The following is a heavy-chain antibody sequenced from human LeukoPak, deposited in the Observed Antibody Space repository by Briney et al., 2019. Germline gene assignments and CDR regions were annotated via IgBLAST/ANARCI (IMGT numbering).Heavy chain of an antibody. CDR2: IRYDGCNK. D-gene: IGHD3-22*01. Sequence: GGSLRLSCAASGFTFSSYGMHWLRQAPGKGLEWVAFIRYDGCNKYYADSVKGRFTISRDNSKNTLYLQMNSLRAEDTAVYYCAKPYYYDSSGYYPFDYWGQGTLVTVSS. V-gene: IGHV3-30*02. J-gene: IGHJ4*02. CDR3: AKPYYYDSSGYYPFDY. CDR1: GFTFSSYG.